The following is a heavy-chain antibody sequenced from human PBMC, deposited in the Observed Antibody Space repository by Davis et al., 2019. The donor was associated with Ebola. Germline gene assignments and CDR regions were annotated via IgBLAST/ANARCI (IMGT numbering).Heavy chain of an antibody. J-gene: IGHJ6*02. CDR1: GDSVSSDSAA. CDR3: ARQGGPSYFYYGLDV. Sequence: MPSETLSLTCAISGDSVSSDSAAWHWIRQSPSRGLGWLGRTYYRSTWGGDYAASVKSRIIMNADTSKNQFSLQLKSVTPEDTAVYYCARQGGPSYFYYGLDVWGQGTTVTVSS. V-gene: IGHV6-1*01. D-gene: IGHD3-10*01. CDR2: TYYRSTWGG.